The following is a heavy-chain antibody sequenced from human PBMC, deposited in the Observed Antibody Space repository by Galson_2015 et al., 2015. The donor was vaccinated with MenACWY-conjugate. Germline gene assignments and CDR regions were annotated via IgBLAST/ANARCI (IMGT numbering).Heavy chain of an antibody. Sequence: QSGAEVTKPGESLKISCKGSGSSFTTYWIGWVRQMPGEGLECMGIIYPGDSDTRYSPSFQGQVTISADKSVNTAYLQWSSLKASDTAMYFCVRQGTPTETYSEYFQYWGQGTLVTVSS. V-gene: IGHV5-51*01. D-gene: IGHD4-17*01. J-gene: IGHJ1*01. CDR1: GSSFTTYW. CDR3: VRQGTPTETYSEYFQY. CDR2: IYPGDSDT.